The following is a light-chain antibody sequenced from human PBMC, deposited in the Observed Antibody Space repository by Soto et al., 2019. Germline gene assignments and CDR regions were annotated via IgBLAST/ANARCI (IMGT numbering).Light chain of an antibody. CDR1: SSDVGAYNY. CDR2: DVS. J-gene: IGLJ2*01. Sequence: QSVLTQPPSASGSPGQSVTSSCTGTSSDVGAYNYVSWYQQYTGKAPKLMIYDVSKRPSGVPDRFSGSKSGNTASLTVSGLRADDEAVYYCSSYGGGDTFHVIFGGGTKLTVL. V-gene: IGLV2-8*01. CDR3: SSYGGGDTFHVI.